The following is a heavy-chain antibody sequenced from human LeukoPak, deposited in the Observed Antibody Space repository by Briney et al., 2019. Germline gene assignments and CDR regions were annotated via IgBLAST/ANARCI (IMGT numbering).Heavy chain of an antibody. Sequence: PGGSLRLSCAASGFTFSSYNMHWVRQAPGKGLEWVAVIWYDGSNKYYADSVKGRFTISRDNSKNTLYLQMNSLRAEDTAVYYCAKDWRYYDSSGYPDYWGQGTLVTVSS. J-gene: IGHJ4*02. CDR1: GFTFSSYN. D-gene: IGHD3-22*01. CDR2: IWYDGSNK. V-gene: IGHV3-33*06. CDR3: AKDWRYYDSSGYPDY.